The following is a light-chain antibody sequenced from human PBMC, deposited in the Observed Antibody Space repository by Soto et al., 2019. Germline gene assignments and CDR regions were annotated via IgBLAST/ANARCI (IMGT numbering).Light chain of an antibody. CDR1: QGISSY. J-gene: IGKJ4*01. CDR3: QQLNSYPRS. Sequence: DIQLTQSPSFLSASIGDRVTITCRASQGISSYLAWYQQKPGKAPKLLIYAASTLQSGVPSRFSGSGSGTEFTLTIRSLQPEDFATYYCQQLNSYPRSFGGGTKVEIK. CDR2: AAS. V-gene: IGKV1-9*01.